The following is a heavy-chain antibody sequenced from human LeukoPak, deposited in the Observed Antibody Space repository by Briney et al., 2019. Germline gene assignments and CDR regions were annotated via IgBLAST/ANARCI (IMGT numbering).Heavy chain of an antibody. CDR2: IRSKANSYAT. D-gene: IGHD3-22*01. Sequence: GGSLRLSCAASGFTFSGSAMHWVRQASGKGLEWVGRIRSKANSYATAYAASVKGRFTISRDDPKNTAYLQMNSLKTEDTAVYYCLRYYYDSSDRDYWGQGTLVTVSS. CDR1: GFTFSGSA. CDR3: LRYYYDSSDRDY. V-gene: IGHV3-73*01. J-gene: IGHJ4*02.